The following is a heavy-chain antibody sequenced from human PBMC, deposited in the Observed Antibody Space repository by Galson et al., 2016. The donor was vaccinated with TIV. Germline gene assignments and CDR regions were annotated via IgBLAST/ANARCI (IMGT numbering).Heavy chain of an antibody. Sequence: SLRLSCAASGFTFSTYEMSWVRQAPGKGLEWVFTTAGSTIYSADSLKGRFTISRDNAKNSVYLQMNSLRDEDTGIYYCARESLGGFDCSIDYWGQGILVTVSS. CDR3: ARESLGGFDCSIDY. V-gene: IGHV3-48*03. J-gene: IGHJ4*02. D-gene: IGHD2-21*02. CDR1: GFTFSTYE. CDR2: TAGSTI.